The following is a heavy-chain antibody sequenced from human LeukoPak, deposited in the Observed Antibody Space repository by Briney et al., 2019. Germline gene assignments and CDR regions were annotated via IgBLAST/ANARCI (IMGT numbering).Heavy chain of an antibody. Sequence: KPSETLSLTCTVSGGSIRSYYWSWIRQPPGKGLEWIGYIFYSGTANYNPSLKSRVTISIETSKNQFSLNLTSVTAADTAVYYCARLGSYFDYWGQGTLVTVSS. V-gene: IGHV4-59*08. CDR2: IFYSGTA. J-gene: IGHJ4*02. CDR3: ARLGSYFDY. CDR1: GGSIRSYY.